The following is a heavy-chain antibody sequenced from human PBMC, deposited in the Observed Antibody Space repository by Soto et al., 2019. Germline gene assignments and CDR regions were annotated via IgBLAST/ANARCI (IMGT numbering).Heavy chain of an antibody. Sequence: VGSVRLSCVAPGLIFSNYAMSWVRQAPGKGLEWVSGISGSGGSPHYADSAKGRFTISRDNSKNTLFLQMNTLRAEDTAVYYCAREGDITAAFDYWGQGTLVTVSS. V-gene: IGHV3-23*01. D-gene: IGHD6-13*01. CDR2: ISGSGGSP. CDR1: GLIFSNYA. J-gene: IGHJ4*02. CDR3: AREGDITAAFDY.